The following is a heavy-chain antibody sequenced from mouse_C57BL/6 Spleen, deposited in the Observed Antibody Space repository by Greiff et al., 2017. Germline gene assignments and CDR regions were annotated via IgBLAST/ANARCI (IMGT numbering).Heavy chain of an antibody. CDR2: IYPGDGDT. J-gene: IGHJ3*01. CDR1: GYAFSSSW. CDR3: AREGGNYLRFAY. Sequence: VKLMESGPELVKPGASVKISCKASGYAFSSSWMNWVKQRPGKGLEWIGRIYPGDGDTNYNGKFKGKATLTADKSSSTAHKQRSSLTSEDSAVYFCAREGGNYLRFAYWGQGTLVTVSA. V-gene: IGHV1-82*01. D-gene: IGHD2-1*01.